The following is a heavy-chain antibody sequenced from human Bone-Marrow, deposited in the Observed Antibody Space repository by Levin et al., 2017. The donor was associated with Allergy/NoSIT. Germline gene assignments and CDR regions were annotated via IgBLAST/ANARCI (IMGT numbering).Heavy chain of an antibody. J-gene: IGHJ5*02. V-gene: IGHV3-74*01. CDR3: ARDFFERGA. CDR1: GFTFSSYW. D-gene: IGHD3-3*01. CDR2: INTDGSST. Sequence: GGSLRLSCAASGFTFSSYWMHWVRQTPGKGLVWVSRINTDGSSTSYADSVKGRFSISRDNAKNTLYMQMNSLRAEDTAIYYCARDFFERGAWGQGTLVTVSS.